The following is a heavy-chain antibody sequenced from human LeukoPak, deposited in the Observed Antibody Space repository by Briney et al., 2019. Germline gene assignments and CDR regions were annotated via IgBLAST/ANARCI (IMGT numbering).Heavy chain of an antibody. CDR3: ARENCNSWYLDY. J-gene: IGHJ4*02. D-gene: IGHD6-13*01. CDR2: IYNSGST. CDR1: GGSISTYY. Sequence: SGTLSLTCTVSGGSISTYYWSWIRQPPGKGLEWIGYIYNSGSTNYNPSLKSRVTISVDTSKNQFSLKLSSVTAADTAVYYCARENCNSWYLDYWGQGTLVTVSS. V-gene: IGHV4-59*01.